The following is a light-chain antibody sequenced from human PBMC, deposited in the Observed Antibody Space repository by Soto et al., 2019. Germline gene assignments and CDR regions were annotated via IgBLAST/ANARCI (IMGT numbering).Light chain of an antibody. CDR3: SSYACSNNWV. V-gene: IGLV2-8*01. CDR1: SSDVGGYNY. CDR2: EVS. Sequence: QSALTQPPSASGSPGQSVTISCTGTSSDVGGYNYVSWYQQHPGKAPKLMIYEVSKRPSGVPDRFSGSKSGNTASLTVSGLQAEDEAEYYCSSYACSNNWVFCGGTKLTVL. J-gene: IGLJ2*01.